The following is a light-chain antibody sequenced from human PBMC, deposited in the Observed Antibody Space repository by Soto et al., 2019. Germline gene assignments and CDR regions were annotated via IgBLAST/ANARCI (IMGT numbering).Light chain of an antibody. CDR2: AAS. Sequence: IQLTQSPSSLSASVGDRVTITCRASQGISSFLAWYQQKPGKAPKLLIYAASTLQSGVPSRFSGSGSGTDFTLTISSLQPEDFAPYYCLQLNSHRLTFGGGTKVELK. J-gene: IGKJ4*01. V-gene: IGKV1-9*01. CDR3: LQLNSHRLT. CDR1: QGISSF.